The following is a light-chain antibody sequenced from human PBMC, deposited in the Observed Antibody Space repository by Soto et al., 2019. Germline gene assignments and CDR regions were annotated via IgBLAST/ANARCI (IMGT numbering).Light chain of an antibody. CDR1: QSLTNS. Sequence: VLTQSPGTLSLSPGERATLSCRASQSLTNSFIAWYQQRPGQAPRLLIYDASTRATGIPARFSGSGSGTEFTLTISSLQSEDFAVYYCQQYNEWPSWTFGQGTKVDIK. CDR3: QQYNEWPSWT. V-gene: IGKV3-15*01. J-gene: IGKJ1*01. CDR2: DAS.